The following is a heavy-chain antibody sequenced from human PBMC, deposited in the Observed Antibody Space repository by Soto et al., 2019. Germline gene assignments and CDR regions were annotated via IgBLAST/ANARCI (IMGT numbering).Heavy chain of an antibody. V-gene: IGHV3-53*01. CDR3: ARDTLAAAGTSYYYGMDV. CDR2: IYSGGST. Sequence: EVQLVESGGGLIQPGGSLRLSCAASGFTVSSNYMSWVRQAPGKGLEWVSVIYSGGSTYYADSVKGRFTISRDNSKNTLYVQRNRLRAEDTAVYYCARDTLAAAGTSYYYGMDVWGQGTTVTVSS. J-gene: IGHJ6*02. D-gene: IGHD6-13*01. CDR1: GFTVSSNY.